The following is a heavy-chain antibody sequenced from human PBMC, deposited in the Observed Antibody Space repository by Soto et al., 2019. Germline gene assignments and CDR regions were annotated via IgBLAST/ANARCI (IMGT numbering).Heavy chain of an antibody. D-gene: IGHD2-2*01. V-gene: IGHV4-59*01. CDR1: GGSISSYY. CDR2: IYYSGST. J-gene: IGHJ6*03. CDR3: ARVVVVPAAPPAHYYYYMDV. Sequence: PSETLSLTCTVSGGSISSYYWSWIRQPPGKGLEWIGYIYYSGSTNYNPSLKSRVTISVDTSKNQFSLKLSSVTAADTAVYYCARVVVVPAAPPAHYYYYMDVWGKGTKVTVSS.